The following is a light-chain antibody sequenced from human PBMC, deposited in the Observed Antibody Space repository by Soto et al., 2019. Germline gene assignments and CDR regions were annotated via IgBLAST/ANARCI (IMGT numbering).Light chain of an antibody. CDR2: DVN. V-gene: IGLV2-14*03. CDR3: SSYTSSRTYV. CDR1: SGDVGGYNY. J-gene: IGLJ1*01. Sequence: QSALTQPAPVSGSPGQSITISCTGTSGDVGGYNYVSWYQQHQGKAPKLIIYDVNNRPSGVSNRFSGSKSGNTASLTISGLQAEDEADYYCSSYTSSRTYVFGTGPKVTV.